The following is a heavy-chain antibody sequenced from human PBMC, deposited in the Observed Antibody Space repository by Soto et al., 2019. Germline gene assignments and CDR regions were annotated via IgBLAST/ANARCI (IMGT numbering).Heavy chain of an antibody. D-gene: IGHD3-10*01. J-gene: IGHJ4*02. CDR2: ISGFNGQT. CDR3: ARVDPRGVAVVRDY. Sequence: QVQLVQSGPEVKKPGASVKVSCKASGNTFASHGFSWVRQAPGQGLEWMGWISGFNGQTNYALKFQGRVTLTTDTSPSTAYMELRSPRSDDTAVYFCARVDPRGVAVVRDYWGQGTLVTVSS. CDR1: GNTFASHG. V-gene: IGHV1-18*01.